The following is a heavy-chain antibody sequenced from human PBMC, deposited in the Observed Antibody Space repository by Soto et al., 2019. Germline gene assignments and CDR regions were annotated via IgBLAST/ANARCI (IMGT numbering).Heavy chain of an antibody. V-gene: IGHV3-30*18. CDR1: GFTFSSYG. J-gene: IGHJ3*02. D-gene: IGHD2-15*01. Sequence: QVQLVESGGGVVQPGRSLRLSCAASGFTFSSYGMHWVRQAPGKGLEWVAVISYDGSNKYYADSVKGRFTISRDNSKNTLYLQMNSLRAEDTAVYYCAKDGYCSGGSCYSGAFDIWGQGTMVTVSS. CDR3: AKDGYCSGGSCYSGAFDI. CDR2: ISYDGSNK.